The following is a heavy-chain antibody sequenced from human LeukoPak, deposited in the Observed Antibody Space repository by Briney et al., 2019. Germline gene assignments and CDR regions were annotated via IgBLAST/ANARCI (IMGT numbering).Heavy chain of an antibody. J-gene: IGHJ4*02. CDR3: ARGLSYYYDSSGYYEPPHY. V-gene: IGHV4-34*01. CDR2: INHSGST. Sequence: PSETLSPTCAVYGGSFSGYYWSWIRQPPGKGLEWIGEINHSGSTNYNPSLKSRVTISVDTSKNQFSLKLSSVTAADTAVYYCARGLSYYYDSSGYYEPPHYWGQGTLVTVSS. CDR1: GGSFSGYY. D-gene: IGHD3-22*01.